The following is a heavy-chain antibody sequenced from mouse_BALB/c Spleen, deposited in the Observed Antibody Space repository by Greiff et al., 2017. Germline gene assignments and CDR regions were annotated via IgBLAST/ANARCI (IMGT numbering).Heavy chain of an antibody. Sequence: EVMLVESGGGLVQPGGSMKLSCVASGFTFSNYWMNWVRQSPEKGLEWVAEIRLKSNNYATHYAESVKGRFTISRDDSKSSVYLQMNNLRAEDTGIYYCTRLDYWGQGTSVTVSS. CDR3: TRLDY. CDR2: IRLKSNNYAT. V-gene: IGHV6-6*02. CDR1: GFTFSNYW. J-gene: IGHJ4*01.